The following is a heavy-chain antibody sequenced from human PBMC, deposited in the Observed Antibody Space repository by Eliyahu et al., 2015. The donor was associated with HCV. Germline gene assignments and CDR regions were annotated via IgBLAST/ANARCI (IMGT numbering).Heavy chain of an antibody. J-gene: IGHJ2*01. D-gene: IGHD2-2*01. Sequence: QVQLVESGGGLVKPGGSLRLSCGASGFAFTXXYMSWLRQAPGKGLEWISYISGSSRTIYYADSVKGRFTISRDNAKNSLYLEMHSLKAEDTAVYYCARDANATSGPAHWFFDLWGRGTQVTVSS. CDR1: GFAFTXXY. CDR3: ARDANATSGPAHWFFDL. CDR2: ISGSSRTI. V-gene: IGHV3-11*01.